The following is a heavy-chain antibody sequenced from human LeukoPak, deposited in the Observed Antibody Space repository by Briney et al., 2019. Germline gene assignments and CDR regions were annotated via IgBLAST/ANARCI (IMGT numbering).Heavy chain of an antibody. CDR1: GGSISSSYYY. D-gene: IGHD3-16*01. Sequence: SETLSLTCTVSGGSISSSYYYWGWIRQPPGKGLEWIGSIYYSGSTYYNPSLKSRVTISVDTSKNQFSLKLRSVTAADTAVYYCAREGGHGKYYFDYWGQGTLVTVSS. V-gene: IGHV4-39*02. J-gene: IGHJ4*02. CDR2: IYYSGST. CDR3: AREGGHGKYYFDY.